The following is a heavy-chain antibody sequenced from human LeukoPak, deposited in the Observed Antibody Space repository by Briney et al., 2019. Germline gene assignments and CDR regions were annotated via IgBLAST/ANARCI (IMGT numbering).Heavy chain of an antibody. CDR3: TTDVLLWFGELLSSFDY. Sequence: SVKVSCKASGGTFSSYAISWVRQAPGQGLEWMGRIIPILGIANYAQKFQGRVTITADKSTSTAYMELSSLRSEDTAVYYCTTDVLLWFGELLSSFDYWGQGTLVTVSS. J-gene: IGHJ4*02. V-gene: IGHV1-69*04. D-gene: IGHD3-10*01. CDR2: IIPILGIA. CDR1: GGTFSSYA.